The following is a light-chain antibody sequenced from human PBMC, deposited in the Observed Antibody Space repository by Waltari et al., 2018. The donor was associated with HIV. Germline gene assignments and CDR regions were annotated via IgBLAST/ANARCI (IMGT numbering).Light chain of an antibody. V-gene: IGLV2-14*03. CDR2: HVS. Sequence: QSALTQPASVSGSPGQSITISCTGTSSDVGGYNYVSCYQQHPGKAPKLMIYHVSNRPSGVSNRFSGSKSGNTASLTISGLQAEDEADYYCTSYTSSNTLVIFGGGTKLTVL. CDR1: SSDVGGYNY. J-gene: IGLJ2*01. CDR3: TSYTSSNTLVI.